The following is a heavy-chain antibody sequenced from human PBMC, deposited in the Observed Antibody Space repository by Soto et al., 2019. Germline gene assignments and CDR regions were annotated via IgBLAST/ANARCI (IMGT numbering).Heavy chain of an antibody. Sequence: QVQLVESGGGVVQPGRSLRLSCAASGFTFSHYARHWVRQAPGKGLEGVALMSYDGSNEYYADSVKGRFTISRDNSKNTLYLQMNSLRAEDTAVYYCAKDGSHNFDYWGQGTLVTVSS. CDR3: AKDGSHNFDY. D-gene: IGHD1-26*01. CDR1: GFTFSHYA. CDR2: MSYDGSNE. V-gene: IGHV3-30*18. J-gene: IGHJ4*02.